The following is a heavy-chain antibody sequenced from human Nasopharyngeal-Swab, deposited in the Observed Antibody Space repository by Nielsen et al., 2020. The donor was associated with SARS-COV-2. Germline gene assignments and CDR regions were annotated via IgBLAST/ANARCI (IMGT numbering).Heavy chain of an antibody. CDR1: GFTFSSYA. CDR2: ISGSGGST. CDR3: AKGYGSGSYPDSLDV. J-gene: IGHJ6*04. Sequence: GGSLRLSCAASGFTFSSYAMSWVRQAPGKGLEWVSAISGSGGSTYYADSVKGRFTISRDNYKNTLYLQMNSLRAEDTAVYYCAKGYGSGSYPDSLDVWGKGTTVTVSS. D-gene: IGHD3-10*01. V-gene: IGHV3-23*01.